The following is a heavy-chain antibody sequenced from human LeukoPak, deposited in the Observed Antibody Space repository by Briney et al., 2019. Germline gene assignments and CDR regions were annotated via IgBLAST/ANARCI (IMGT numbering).Heavy chain of an antibody. CDR3: ARGQGDTMIVVAITKNWFDP. CDR2: INPNTGVT. V-gene: IGHV1-2*02. CDR1: GYMFTGYY. J-gene: IGHJ5*02. Sequence: ASVKVSCKASGYMFTGYYIHLVRQAPGQGPEWMGWINPNTGVTNYAQKSQGRVTMTRDTSISTAYMEMSSLTSDDTAVYYCARGQGDTMIVVAITKNWFDPWGPGTLVTVSS. D-gene: IGHD3-22*01.